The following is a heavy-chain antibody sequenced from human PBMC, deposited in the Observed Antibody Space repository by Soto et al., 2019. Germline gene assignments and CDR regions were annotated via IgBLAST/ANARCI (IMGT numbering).Heavy chain of an antibody. J-gene: IGHJ4*02. V-gene: IGHV3-23*01. CDR1: GFTFSSYA. D-gene: IGHD3-22*01. Sequence: GSLRLSCAASGFTFSSYAMSWVRQATGKGLEWVSAISGSGGSTYYADSVKGRFTISRDNSKNTLYLQMNSLRAEDTAVYYCAKEGTRVWPNTMIVGVRNAHIDYWGQGTLVTVSS. CDR3: AKEGTRVWPNTMIVGVRNAHIDY. CDR2: ISGSGGST.